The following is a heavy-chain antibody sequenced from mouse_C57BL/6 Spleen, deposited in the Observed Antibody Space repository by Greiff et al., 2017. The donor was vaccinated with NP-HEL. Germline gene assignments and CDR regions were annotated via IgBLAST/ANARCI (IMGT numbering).Heavy chain of an antibody. CDR3: TRAPDGYDGGYFDV. CDR1: GFTFSSYA. V-gene: IGHV5-9-1*02. Sequence: EVKLVESGEGLVKPGGSLKLSCAASGFTFSSYAMSWVRQTPEKRLEWVAYISSGGDYIYYADTVKGRFTISRDNARNTLYLQMSSLKSEDTAMYYCTRAPDGYDGGYFDVWGTGTTVTVSS. D-gene: IGHD2-2*01. CDR2: ISSGGDYI. J-gene: IGHJ1*03.